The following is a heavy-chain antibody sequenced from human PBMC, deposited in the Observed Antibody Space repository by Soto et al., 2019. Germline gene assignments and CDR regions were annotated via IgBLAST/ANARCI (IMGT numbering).Heavy chain of an antibody. J-gene: IGHJ3*01. CDR2: LNPSTGTT. V-gene: IGHV1-46*01. Sequence: GASVKVSCKASGFTFTSYYFHWVRQAPGQGLEWMGVLNPSTGTTTYAQKFQGRVTMTRDKSTSTVYMELSNLRSEDTAMYYCARVRCGGDCYYDGFDLWGQGTMVT. CDR1: GFTFTSYY. D-gene: IGHD2-21*02. CDR3: ARVRCGGDCYYDGFDL.